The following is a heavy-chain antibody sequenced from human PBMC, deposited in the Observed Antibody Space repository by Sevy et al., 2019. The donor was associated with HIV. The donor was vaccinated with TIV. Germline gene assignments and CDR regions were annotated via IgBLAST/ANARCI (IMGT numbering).Heavy chain of an antibody. D-gene: IGHD3-22*01. CDR3: ASSYDRSGYLPYFDY. Sequence: GGSLRLSCAASGFTFSDYYMSWIRQAPGKGLEWVSYISSSGSTIYYADSVKGRFTISRDNAKNSLYLQMNSLRAEDTAVYYCASSYDRSGYLPYFDYWGQGTLVTVSS. V-gene: IGHV3-11*01. CDR1: GFTFSDYY. CDR2: ISSSGSTI. J-gene: IGHJ4*02.